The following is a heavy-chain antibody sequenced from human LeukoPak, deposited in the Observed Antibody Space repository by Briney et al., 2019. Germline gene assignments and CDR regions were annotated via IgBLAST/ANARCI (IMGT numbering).Heavy chain of an antibody. D-gene: IGHD4-17*01. CDR3: ASNPPYGDYYYYYYGMDV. CDR2: IIPIFGTA. Sequence: ASVKVSCTASGGTFSSYAISWVRQAPGQGLEWMGGIIPIFGTANYAQKFQGRVTITADESTSTAYMELSSLRSEDTAVYYCASNPPYGDYYYYYYGMDVWGKGTTVTVSS. V-gene: IGHV1-69*13. J-gene: IGHJ6*04. CDR1: GGTFSSYA.